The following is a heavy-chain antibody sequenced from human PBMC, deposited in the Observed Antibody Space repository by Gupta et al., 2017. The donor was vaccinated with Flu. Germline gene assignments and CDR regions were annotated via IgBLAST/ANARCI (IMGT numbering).Heavy chain of an antibody. D-gene: IGHD6-19*01. V-gene: IGHV3-23*01. CDR3: AKASTVAPSGYFDY. CDR2: ISGSGGST. J-gene: IGHJ4*02. Sequence: QAPGKGLEWVSAISGSGGSTYYADSVKGRFTISRDNSKNTLYLQMNSLRAEDTAVYYCAKASTVAPSGYFDYWGQGTLVTVSS.